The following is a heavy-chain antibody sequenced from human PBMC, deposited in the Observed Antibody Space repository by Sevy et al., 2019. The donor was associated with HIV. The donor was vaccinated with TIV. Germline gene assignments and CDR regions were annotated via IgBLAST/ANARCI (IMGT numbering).Heavy chain of an antibody. Sequence: GGSPRLSCAASGFTFSSYGMHWVRQAPGKGLEWVAFIRYDGSNKYYADSVKGRFTISRDNSKNTLYLQMNSLRAEDTAVYYCAKDRGYDFWSGYYYYYYGMDVWGQGTTVTVSS. CDR2: IRYDGSNK. V-gene: IGHV3-30*02. CDR3: AKDRGYDFWSGYYYYYYGMDV. J-gene: IGHJ6*02. CDR1: GFTFSSYG. D-gene: IGHD3-3*01.